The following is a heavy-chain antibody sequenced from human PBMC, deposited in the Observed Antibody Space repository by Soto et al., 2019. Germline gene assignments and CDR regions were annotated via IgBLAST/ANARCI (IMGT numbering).Heavy chain of an antibody. CDR1: GGTFSSYA. J-gene: IGHJ4*02. Sequence: GASVKVSCKASGGTFSSYAISWVRQAPGQRLEWMGGIIAGNGNTKYSQKFQGRVTITRDTSTSTAYMELRSLRSDDTAVYYCARGRYGDYWGQGALVTVSS. V-gene: IGHV1-3*01. CDR2: IIAGNGNT. CDR3: ARGRYGDY. D-gene: IGHD1-1*01.